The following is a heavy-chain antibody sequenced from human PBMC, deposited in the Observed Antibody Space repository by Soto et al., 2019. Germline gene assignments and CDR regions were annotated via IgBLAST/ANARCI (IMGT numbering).Heavy chain of an antibody. J-gene: IGHJ4*01. CDR1: GGIFSTYA. CDR2: IIPLFGTP. Sequence: QEQQVQSGAVVKKPGSSVKVSCKASGGIFSTYAISWLRQAPGQGLEWMGGIIPLFGTPNYAQRFQGRVTITADESTSTAYMELSRLRSEDTAVYYCARDRDDYGSGNYYNRIDFWGHGTLVTVSS. V-gene: IGHV1-69*01. CDR3: ARDRDDYGSGNYYNRIDF. D-gene: IGHD3-10*01.